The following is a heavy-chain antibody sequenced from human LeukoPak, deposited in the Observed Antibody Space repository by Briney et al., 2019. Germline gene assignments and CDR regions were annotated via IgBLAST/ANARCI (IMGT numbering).Heavy chain of an antibody. CDR1: GGSISNYY. CDR3: ASRTRFGELRFDY. V-gene: IGHV4-59*08. Sequence: PSETLSLTCTVAGGSISNYYWSWIRQPPGKGLEWIGYIYYSGNTYYNPSLKSRVTISVDTSKNQFSLKLSSVTAADTAVYYCASRTRFGELRFDYWGQGTLVTVSS. D-gene: IGHD3-10*01. CDR2: IYYSGNT. J-gene: IGHJ4*02.